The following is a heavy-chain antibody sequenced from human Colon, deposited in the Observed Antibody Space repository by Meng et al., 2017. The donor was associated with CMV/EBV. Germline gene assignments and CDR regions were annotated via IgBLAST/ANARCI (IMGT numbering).Heavy chain of an antibody. CDR2: IDHGGDTK. V-gene: IGHV3-23*03. D-gene: IGHD1-26*01. J-gene: IGHJ4*02. CDR3: VKDCPATSSVHYGKVVFDD. CDR1: FSDYA. Sequence: FSDYAMSWVRLQAPEKRLELVSVIDHGGDTKYYAYSVGGRFAISRHNTKNTVYLQMNSLRAGDTAVYYCVKDCPATSSVHYGKVVFDDWGLGTLVTVSS.